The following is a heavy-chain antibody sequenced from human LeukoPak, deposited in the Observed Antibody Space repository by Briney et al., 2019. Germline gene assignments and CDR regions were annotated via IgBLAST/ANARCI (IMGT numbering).Heavy chain of an antibody. D-gene: IGHD3-3*01. CDR2: ISWNNGRI. J-gene: IGHJ6*02. CDR1: GITFEDYA. V-gene: IGHV3-9*01. CDR3: AFEKRPPEYYDFWSGYSSESANYGMDV. Sequence: PGRSLRLSCAASGITFEDYAMHWVRQAPGKGLEWVSGISWNNGRIGYADSVKGRFTISRDNAKNSLYLQMNSLRAEDTAVYYCAFEKRPPEYYDFWSGYSSESANYGMDVWGQGTTVTVSS.